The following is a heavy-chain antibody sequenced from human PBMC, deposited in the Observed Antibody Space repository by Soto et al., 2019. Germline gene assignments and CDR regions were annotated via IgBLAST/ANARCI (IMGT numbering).Heavy chain of an antibody. CDR2: IKSKTDGGTT. J-gene: IGHJ6*02. CDR3: TTEYSSTSVHYYYGMDV. D-gene: IGHD6-6*01. V-gene: IGHV3-15*01. CDR1: GFTFSNAW. Sequence: GGSLRLSCAASGFTFSNAWMSWARQAPGKGLEWFGRIKSKTDGGTTDYAAPVKGRFTISRDDSKNTLYLQMNSLKTEDTAVYYCTTEYSSTSVHYYYGMDVWGQGTTVTVSS.